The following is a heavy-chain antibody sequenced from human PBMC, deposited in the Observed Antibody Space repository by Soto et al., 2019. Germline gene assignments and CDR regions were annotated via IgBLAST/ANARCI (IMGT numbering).Heavy chain of an antibody. CDR2: IDPRDSYT. Sequence: GESLKISCKGSVYSFTSYWISWVRQMPGKGVGWVGRIDPRDSYTNYSPSFQGHVTISAYNSISTAYLQWSSLKASDTAMYYCARHKRIAAAGNYYYFGMDVWGQGTTVTVSS. V-gene: IGHV5-10-1*01. D-gene: IGHD6-13*01. CDR1: VYSFTSYW. J-gene: IGHJ6*02. CDR3: ARHKRIAAAGNYYYFGMDV.